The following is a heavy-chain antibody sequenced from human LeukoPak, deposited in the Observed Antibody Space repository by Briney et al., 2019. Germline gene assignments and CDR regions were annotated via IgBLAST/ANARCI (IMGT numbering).Heavy chain of an antibody. CDR3: ARDLGTWPGDGYDSSGYFGH. CDR2: IRYDGNNI. Sequence: PGGSLRLSCAASGFTFSSYGMHWVRQAPGKGLEWVAFIRYDGNNIYYADSVKGRFTISRDNSKNTLYLQMNSLRAEDTAVYYCARDLGTWPGDGYDSSGYFGHWGQGTLVTVSS. CDR1: GFTFSSYG. V-gene: IGHV3-30*02. J-gene: IGHJ4*02. D-gene: IGHD3-22*01.